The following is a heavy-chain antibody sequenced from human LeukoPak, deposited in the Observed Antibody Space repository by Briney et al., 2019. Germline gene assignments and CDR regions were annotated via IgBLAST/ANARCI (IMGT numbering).Heavy chain of an antibody. Sequence: GGSLRLSCAASGFTFSNYPMHWVRQAPGKGLEWVAVTSSDERNKHYSGSVKGRFTISRDNSKSTLYLQMSSLRPEDTALYYCARDILGNRGIYDFDYWGQGTLVTVSS. J-gene: IGHJ4*02. V-gene: IGHV3-30*04. D-gene: IGHD1-26*01. CDR2: TSSDERNK. CDR3: ARDILGNRGIYDFDY. CDR1: GFTFSNYP.